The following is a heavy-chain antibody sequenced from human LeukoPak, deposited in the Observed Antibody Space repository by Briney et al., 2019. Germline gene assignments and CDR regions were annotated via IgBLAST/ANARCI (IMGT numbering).Heavy chain of an antibody. CDR2: ISVSAGST. CDR3: ARGTAGTGLDY. J-gene: IGHJ4*02. Sequence: GGSLRLSCAASGFTFSSYAMSWVRQAPGKGLEWVSAISVSAGSTYYADSVKGRFTISRDNSKNTLYLQMNSLRAEDTAVYYCARGTAGTGLDYWGQGTLITVSS. D-gene: IGHD3/OR15-3a*01. V-gene: IGHV3-23*01. CDR1: GFTFSSYA.